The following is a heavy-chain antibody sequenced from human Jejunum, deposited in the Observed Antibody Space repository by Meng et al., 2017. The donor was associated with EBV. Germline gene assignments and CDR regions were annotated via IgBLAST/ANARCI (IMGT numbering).Heavy chain of an antibody. CDR2: IYYRGST. Sequence: PQPQDAGSGLLKPSETLSFTCTVSGGSISSRDYYWGWIRQPPGKGLEWIGNIYYRGSTYYNPSLKSRVTISVDTSKNQFSLKLSSVTAADTAVYYCARSVSSGYSTWLDPWGQGTLVTVSS. V-gene: IGHV4-39*07. J-gene: IGHJ5*02. CDR3: ARSVSSGYSTWLDP. D-gene: IGHD3-22*01. CDR1: GGSISSRDYY.